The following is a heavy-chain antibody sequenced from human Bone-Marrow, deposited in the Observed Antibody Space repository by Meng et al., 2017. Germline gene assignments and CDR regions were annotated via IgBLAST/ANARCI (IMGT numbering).Heavy chain of an antibody. D-gene: IGHD1-26*01. V-gene: IGHV3-30*19. J-gene: IGHJ4*02. CDR1: RFIFSSYG. CDR2: IWYDGSNK. CDR3: ARCSAPYSGNCYGSDFDY. Sequence: GESLKISCVGSRFIFSSYGMHWVRQAPGKGLEWVAVIWYDGSNKYYADSVKGRFTISRDNSKNTLYLQMNSLRAEDTAVFYCARCSAPYSGNCYGSDFDYWGQGTLVTVSS.